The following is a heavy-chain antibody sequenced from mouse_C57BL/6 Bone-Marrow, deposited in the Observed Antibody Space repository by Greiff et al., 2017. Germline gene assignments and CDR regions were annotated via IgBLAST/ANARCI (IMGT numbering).Heavy chain of an antibody. CDR3: TTGTAQATYYFDD. D-gene: IGHD3-2*02. CDR1: GFNIKDYY. J-gene: IGHJ2*01. Sequence: EVQLQQSGAELVRPGASVKLSYTASGFNIKDYYMHWVKQRPEQGLEWIGRIDPEDGDTEYAPKFQGKATMTADTSSNTAYLQLSSLTSEDTAVYYCTTGTAQATYYFDDWGQGTTLTVSS. V-gene: IGHV14-1*01. CDR2: IDPEDGDT.